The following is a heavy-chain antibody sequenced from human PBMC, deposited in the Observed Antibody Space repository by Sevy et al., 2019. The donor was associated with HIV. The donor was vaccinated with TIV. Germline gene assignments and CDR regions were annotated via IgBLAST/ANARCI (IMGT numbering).Heavy chain of an antibody. CDR2: INPSGGST. V-gene: IGHV1-46*01. J-gene: IGHJ4*02. CDR1: GYTFTNYY. Sequence: ASVKVSCKASGYTFTNYYIHWVRQVPGEGLEWMGVINPSGGSTSNAQKFQGRVAMTRDTSTSTVYMELSSLRSEDTAVYYCARVYYYDYSGPGYWGQGTLVTVSS. D-gene: IGHD3-22*01. CDR3: ARVYYYDYSGPGY.